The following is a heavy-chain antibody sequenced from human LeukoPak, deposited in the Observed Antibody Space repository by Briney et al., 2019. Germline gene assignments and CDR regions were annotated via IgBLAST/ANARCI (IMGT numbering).Heavy chain of an antibody. D-gene: IGHD1-26*01. CDR2: IYYSGST. J-gene: IGHJ2*01. Sequence: SETLSLTCTVSGGSISSSSYYWGWIRQPPGKGLEWIGSIYYSGSTYYNPSLKSRVTISVDTSKNQFSLKLSSVTAADTAVYYCARDRGWGGSYRWYFDLWGRGTLVTVSS. CDR1: GGSISSSSYY. CDR3: ARDRGWGGSYRWYFDL. V-gene: IGHV4-39*02.